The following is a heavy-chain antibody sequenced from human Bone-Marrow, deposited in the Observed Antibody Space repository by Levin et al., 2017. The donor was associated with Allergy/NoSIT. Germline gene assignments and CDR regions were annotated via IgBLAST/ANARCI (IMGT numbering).Heavy chain of an antibody. V-gene: IGHV1-3*01. CDR2: INAGNGNT. J-gene: IGHJ4*02. Sequence: GGSLRLSCKASGYTFTSYAMHWVRQAPGQSLEWMGWINAGNGNTKYSQKFQGRVTITRDTSASTAYMELSSLRSEDTALYYCARGAIFGVVIGGYFGYWGQGTLVTVSS. CDR1: GYTFTSYA. CDR3: ARGAIFGVVIGGYFGY. D-gene: IGHD3-3*01.